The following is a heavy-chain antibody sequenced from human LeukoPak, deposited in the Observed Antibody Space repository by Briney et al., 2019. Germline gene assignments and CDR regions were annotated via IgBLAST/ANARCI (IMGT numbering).Heavy chain of an antibody. CDR1: GYTFTRYA. Sequence: ASVKVSCKASGYTFTRYAINWLRQAPGQGLEWMGWINMYTANPAYAQGFTERFVFSLDTSVTTAYLQISNLKTEDTAAYYCARHDNDDDFDYWGQGTLVTVSS. V-gene: IGHV7-4-1*02. D-gene: IGHD3-16*01. J-gene: IGHJ4*02. CDR3: ARHDNDDDFDY. CDR2: INMYTANP.